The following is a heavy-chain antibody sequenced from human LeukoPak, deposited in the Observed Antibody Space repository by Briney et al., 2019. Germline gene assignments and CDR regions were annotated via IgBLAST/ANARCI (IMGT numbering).Heavy chain of an antibody. CDR2: IVGSGSTT. D-gene: IGHD6-19*01. CDR3: AKVHSSGWLFDY. V-gene: IGHV3-23*01. CDR1: GFTFSSYA. Sequence: GGSLRLSCAASGFTFSSYAMSWVRQAPGKGLEWVAGIVGSGSTTYHADSVKGRFTFSRDNSKNTLYLQMNSLRAEDTAVYYCAKVHSSGWLFDYWGQGTLVTVSS. J-gene: IGHJ4*02.